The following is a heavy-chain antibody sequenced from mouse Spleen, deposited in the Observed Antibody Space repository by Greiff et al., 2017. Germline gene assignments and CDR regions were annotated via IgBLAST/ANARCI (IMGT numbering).Heavy chain of an antibody. CDR2: ISSGGSYT. CDR1: GFTFSSYG. Sequence: EVKLVESGGDLVKPGGSLKLSCAASGFTFSSYGMSWVRQTPDKRLEWVATISSGGSYTYYPDSVKGRFTISRDNAKNTLYLQMSSLKSEDTAMYYCARHYYGSSSAWFAYWGQGTLVTVSA. D-gene: IGHD1-1*01. V-gene: IGHV5-6*01. J-gene: IGHJ3*01. CDR3: ARHYYGSSSAWFAY.